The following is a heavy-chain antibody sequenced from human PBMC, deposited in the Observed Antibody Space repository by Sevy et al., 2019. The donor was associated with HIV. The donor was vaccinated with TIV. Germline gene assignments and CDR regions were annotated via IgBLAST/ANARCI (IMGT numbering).Heavy chain of an antibody. D-gene: IGHD1-26*01. V-gene: IGHV3-49*03. J-gene: IGHJ4*02. Sequence: GGSLRLSCTTSGFTFGDFAMSWFRQAPGEGLEWISFIRSKAYGGTTEYAPSVRGRFTMSRDDSRSVAYLQMSSLKIEDTAIYYCTRDHIGPTFDIDHWGQGTLVTVSS. CDR2: IRSKAYGGTT. CDR1: GFTFGDFA. CDR3: TRDHIGPTFDIDH.